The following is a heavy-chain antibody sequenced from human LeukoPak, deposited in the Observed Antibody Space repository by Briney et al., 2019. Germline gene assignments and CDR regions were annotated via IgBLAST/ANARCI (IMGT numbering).Heavy chain of an antibody. CDR2: MNPNSGNT. D-gene: IGHD3-22*01. J-gene: IGHJ4*02. V-gene: IGHV1-8*01. CDR3: ARTSYDSSGYPYFDY. CDR1: GYTFTSYD. Sequence: ASVEVSCKASGYTFTSYDINWVRQTTGRGLEWMGWMNPNSGNTGYAQKFQGRVTMTRNTSISTAYMELSSLRSEDTAVYYCARTSYDSSGYPYFDYWGQGTLVTVSS.